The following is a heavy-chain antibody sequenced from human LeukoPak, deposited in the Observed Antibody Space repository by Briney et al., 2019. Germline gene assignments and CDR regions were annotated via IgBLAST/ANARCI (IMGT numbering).Heavy chain of an antibody. CDR3: ARARRYCSGGSCYLGHDAFDI. J-gene: IGHJ3*02. CDR1: GFTFSSYW. V-gene: IGHV3-74*01. CDR2: ISSDGSST. Sequence: GGSLRLSCAASGFTFSSYWMHWVRQAPGKGLVWVSRISSDGSSTTYADSVKGRFTISRDDSKNTLYLQMNSLRAEDTAVYYCARARRYCSGGSCYLGHDAFDIWGQGTMVTVSS. D-gene: IGHD2-15*01.